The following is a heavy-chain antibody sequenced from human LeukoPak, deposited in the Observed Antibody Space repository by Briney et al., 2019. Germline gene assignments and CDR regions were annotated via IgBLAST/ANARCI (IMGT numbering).Heavy chain of an antibody. J-gene: IGHJ4*02. D-gene: IGHD3-10*01. CDR2: ISWNSVTT. Sequence: GGSLRLSCAASGFTFDDYAMHWVRQAPGKGLEWVSGISWNSVTTEYADSAKGRFTISRDNAKNSLYLQMNSLRAEDTALYFCVGGASGSYYHFDYWGQGTLVTVSS. CDR3: VGGASGSYYHFDY. CDR1: GFTFDDYA. V-gene: IGHV3-9*01.